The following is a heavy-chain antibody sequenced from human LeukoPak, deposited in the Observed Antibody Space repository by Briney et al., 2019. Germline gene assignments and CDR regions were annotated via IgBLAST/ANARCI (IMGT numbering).Heavy chain of an antibody. CDR1: GYTFTSYD. Sequence: ASVKVSCKASGYTFTSYDINWVRQATGQGLEWMGWMNPNSGNTGYAQKFQGRVTMTRNTSISTAYMELSSLRSDDTAVYYCARDEETAAIAYYYYGMDVWGQGTTVTVSS. CDR2: MNPNSGNT. V-gene: IGHV1-8*01. D-gene: IGHD2-2*02. J-gene: IGHJ6*02. CDR3: ARDEETAAIAYYYYGMDV.